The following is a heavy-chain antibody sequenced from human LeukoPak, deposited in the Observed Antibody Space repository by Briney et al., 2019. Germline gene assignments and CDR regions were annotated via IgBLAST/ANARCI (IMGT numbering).Heavy chain of an antibody. CDR3: TQNLVAAAGDH. D-gene: IGHD6-13*01. J-gene: IGHJ4*02. Sequence: GGPLRLSCAAYRFTISNYWMTWVRPPPGKGREWVANIKPDGSVGYNVGSVRGRFIISRDNAANSLYLQMNSLRVEDTAVYYWTQNLVAAAGDHWGEGTLLIVSS. V-gene: IGHV3-7*01. CDR1: RFTISNYW. CDR2: IKPDGSVG.